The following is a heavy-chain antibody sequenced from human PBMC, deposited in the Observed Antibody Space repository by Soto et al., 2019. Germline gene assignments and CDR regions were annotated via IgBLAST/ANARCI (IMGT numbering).Heavy chain of an antibody. D-gene: IGHD4-17*01. CDR3: ARVGSYGYYYFDY. CDR1: GYTFTGYY. V-gene: IGHV1-2*04. CDR2: INPNSGGT. J-gene: IGHJ4*02. Sequence: ASVKVSCKASGYTFTGYYMHWVRQAPGQGLEWMGWINPNSGGTNYAQKFQGWVTMTRDTSISTAYMELSRLRSDDTAVYYCARVGSYGYYYFDYWGQGTLVTVSS.